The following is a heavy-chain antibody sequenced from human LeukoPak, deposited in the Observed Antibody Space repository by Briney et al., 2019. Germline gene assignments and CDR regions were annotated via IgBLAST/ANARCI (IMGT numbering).Heavy chain of an antibody. D-gene: IGHD3-10*01. J-gene: IGHJ4*02. V-gene: IGHV4-59*01. CDR2: IYYSGST. Sequence: SETLSLTCTVSGGSIDSYYWSWVRQPPGKGLEWMGYIYYSGSTNYNPSLKSRVTISVDTSKKQFSLNLNSVTAADAAVYYCARTRHGSDYLGLFEYWGQGTLVTVSS. CDR3: ARTRHGSDYLGLFEY. CDR1: GGSIDSYY.